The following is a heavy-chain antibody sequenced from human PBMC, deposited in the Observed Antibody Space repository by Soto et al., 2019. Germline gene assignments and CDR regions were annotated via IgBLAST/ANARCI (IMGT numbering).Heavy chain of an antibody. CDR1: GGSISSSSYY. CDR3: ARAFLGYYDILTGYYRDNWFDP. Sequence: PSETLSLTCTVSGGSISSSSYYWGWIRQPPGKGLEWIGSIYYSGSTYYNPSLKSRVTISVDTSRNQFSLKLSSVTAADTAVYYCARAFLGYYDILTGYYRDNWFDPWGQGTLVTVSS. D-gene: IGHD3-9*01. V-gene: IGHV4-39*07. CDR2: IYYSGST. J-gene: IGHJ5*02.